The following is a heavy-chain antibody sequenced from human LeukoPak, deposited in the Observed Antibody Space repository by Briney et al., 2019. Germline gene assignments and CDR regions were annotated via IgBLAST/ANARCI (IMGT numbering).Heavy chain of an antibody. Sequence: PSETLSLTCTVSGGSISSYYWSWIRQPPGKGLEWIGYIYYSGSTNYNPSLKSRVTISVDTSKNQFSLNLSSVTAADTAVYYCATLVVAAREVHAFDIWGQGTMVTVSS. CDR3: ATLVVAAREVHAFDI. CDR2: IYYSGST. D-gene: IGHD2-15*01. V-gene: IGHV4-59*08. J-gene: IGHJ3*02. CDR1: GGSISSYY.